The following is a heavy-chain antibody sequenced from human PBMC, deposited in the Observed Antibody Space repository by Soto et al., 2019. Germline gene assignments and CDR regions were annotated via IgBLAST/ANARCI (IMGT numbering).Heavy chain of an antibody. J-gene: IGHJ3*02. CDR3: AKDNGCTSTTCHWNAFDI. CDR1: GLTFSSYA. D-gene: IGHD2-2*01. V-gene: IGHV3-23*01. Sequence: EVQLLESGGGLVQPGGSLRLSCAASGLTFSSYAMSWVRQAPGKGLEWVSAISGSGAVTYYADSVKGRFTISRDNSKNTLYLQMNSLRAEDTAVYYCAKDNGCTSTTCHWNAFDIWGQGTMVTVSS. CDR2: ISGSGAVT.